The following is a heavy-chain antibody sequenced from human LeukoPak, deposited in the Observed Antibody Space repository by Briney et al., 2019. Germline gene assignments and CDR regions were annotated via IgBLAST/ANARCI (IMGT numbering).Heavy chain of an antibody. J-gene: IGHJ6*02. CDR3: ARQRYDILTGHSSDMDV. CDR2: IYYSGGT. D-gene: IGHD3-9*01. Sequence: SETLSLTCTVSGGSISSYYWSWIRQPPGKGLEWIGYIYYSGGTNYNPSPKSRVTISVDTSKNQLSLKLSSVTAADTAVYYCARQRYDILTGHSSDMDVWGQGTTVTVSS. V-gene: IGHV4-59*08. CDR1: GGSISSYY.